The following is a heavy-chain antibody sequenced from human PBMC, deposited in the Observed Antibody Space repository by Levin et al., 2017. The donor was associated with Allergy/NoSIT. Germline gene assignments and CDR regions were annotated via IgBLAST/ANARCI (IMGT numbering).Heavy chain of an antibody. CDR2: ISAIDGRA. V-gene: IGHV3-23*01. Sequence: GESLKISCAASGFTFSSYAMNWVRQAPGKGLEWVSGISAIDGRAYYADSVKGRFTISRDNSKNAAFLQMNRLRVEDTAVYYCAKLRDVGSGELLPLGWGQGTLVTVAP. J-gene: IGHJ1*01. CDR3: AKLRDVGSGELLPLG. D-gene: IGHD3-10*01. CDR1: GFTFSSYA.